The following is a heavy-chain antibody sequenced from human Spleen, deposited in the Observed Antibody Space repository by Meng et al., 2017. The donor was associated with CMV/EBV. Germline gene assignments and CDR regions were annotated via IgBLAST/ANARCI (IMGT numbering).Heavy chain of an antibody. D-gene: IGHD3-3*01. J-gene: IGHJ6*02. CDR1: GYTFTSYG. CDR2: MNPNSGNT. Sequence: ASVKVSCKASGYTFTSYGISWVRQAPGQGLEWMGWMNPNSGNTGYAQKFQGRVTITRNTSISTAYMELSSLRSEDTAVYYCARVGSHYDFWSGYYPYYYYGMDVWGQGTTVTVSS. CDR3: ARVGSHYDFWSGYYPYYYYGMDV. V-gene: IGHV1-8*03.